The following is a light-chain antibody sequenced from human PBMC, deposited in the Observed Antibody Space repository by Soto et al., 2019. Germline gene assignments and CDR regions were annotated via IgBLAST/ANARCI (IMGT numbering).Light chain of an antibody. J-gene: IGLJ1*01. CDR2: NNN. V-gene: IGLV1-44*01. CDR3: QSYDSSLSGSRV. CDR1: SSNIGSNT. Sequence: QSVLTQPPSASGTPGQRVTISCSGSSSNIGSNTVNWYQQLPGTAPKLLIYNNNQRPSGVPDRFSGSKSGTSASLAITGLQAEDEADYYCQSYDSSLSGSRVFGTGTKVTV.